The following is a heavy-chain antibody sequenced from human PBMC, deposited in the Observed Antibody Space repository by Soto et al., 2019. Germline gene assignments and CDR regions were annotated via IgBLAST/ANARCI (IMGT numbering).Heavy chain of an antibody. CDR1: GFTFSGYY. J-gene: IGHJ5*02. CDR3: ASGGWINWFDP. V-gene: IGHV3-74*01. D-gene: IGHD6-19*01. Sequence: GGSLRLSCASSGFTFSGYYMFWVRQAPGKGLVWVSHIKGDGSVTYYADSVKGRFTISRDNANNMLYLQMNSLIAEDTAVYYCASGGWINWFDPWGQGTLVTVSS. CDR2: IKGDGSVT.